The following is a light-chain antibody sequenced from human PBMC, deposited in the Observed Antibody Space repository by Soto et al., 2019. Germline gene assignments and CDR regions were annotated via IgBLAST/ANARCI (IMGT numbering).Light chain of an antibody. CDR3: QQFNSYPPWT. V-gene: IGKV1-13*02. CDR2: DAS. J-gene: IGKJ1*01. Sequence: AIQLTQSPSSLSASVGDRVTITCRASQGISSALAWYQQKPGKAPKLLIYDASSLESAVPPRFSRSPPGTASTLTITSLQPEDFATYYCQQFNSYPPWTFGPGTQVAIK. CDR1: QGISSA.